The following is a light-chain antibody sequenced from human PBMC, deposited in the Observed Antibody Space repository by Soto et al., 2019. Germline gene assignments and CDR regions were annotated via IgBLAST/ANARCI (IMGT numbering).Light chain of an antibody. Sequence: QSALTQPASVSGSPRQSITISCTGTSSDVGGYNYVSWYQQHPGKAPKLMIYDVSNRPSGVSNRFSGSKSGNTASLTISGLQAEDEADYYCSSYTSSSTLHVFRTVTKVTVL. J-gene: IGLJ1*01. CDR3: SSYTSSSTLHV. V-gene: IGLV2-14*01. CDR1: SSDVGGYNY. CDR2: DVS.